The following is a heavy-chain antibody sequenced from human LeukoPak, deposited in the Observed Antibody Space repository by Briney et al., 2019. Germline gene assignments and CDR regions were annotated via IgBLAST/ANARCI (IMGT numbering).Heavy chain of an antibody. J-gene: IGHJ5*02. CDR2: ISGSGGST. Sequence: GGSLRLSCAASGFTFSSYGMSWVRQAPGKGLEWVSAISGSGGSTYYADSVKGGFTIYRDNSKNTLYLQKNSLRAEDTAVYYCAKDSTVTVPFRFDPWGQGTLVTVSS. CDR3: AKDSTVTVPFRFDP. V-gene: IGHV3-23*01. D-gene: IGHD4-11*01. CDR1: GFTFSSYG.